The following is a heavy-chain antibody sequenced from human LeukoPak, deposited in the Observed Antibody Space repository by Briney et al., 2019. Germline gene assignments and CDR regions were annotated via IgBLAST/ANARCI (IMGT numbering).Heavy chain of an antibody. CDR3: ARGRSRGGSYYVY. D-gene: IGHD1-26*01. V-gene: IGHV4-34*01. Sequence: PSETLSLTCAAYGGSFSGYYWSWIRQPPGKGLEWIGEINHSGSTNYNPSLKSRVTISVDTSKNQFSLKLSSVTAADTAVYYCARGRSRGGSYYVYWGQGTLVTVSS. CDR2: INHSGST. CDR1: GGSFSGYY. J-gene: IGHJ4*02.